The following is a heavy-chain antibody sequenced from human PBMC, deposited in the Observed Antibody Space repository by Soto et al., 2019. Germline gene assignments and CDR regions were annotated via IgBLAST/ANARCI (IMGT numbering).Heavy chain of an antibody. CDR2: IIPIFGTA. D-gene: IGHD1-1*01. J-gene: IGHJ6*02. Sequence: ASVKVSCKASGGTFSSYAISWVRQAPGQGLEWMGGIIPIFGTANYAQKFQGRVTITADESTSTAYMELSSLRSEDTAVYYCARDPMATTFYYYYGMDVWGQGTTVTVSS. V-gene: IGHV1-69*13. CDR1: GGTFSSYA. CDR3: ARDPMATTFYYYYGMDV.